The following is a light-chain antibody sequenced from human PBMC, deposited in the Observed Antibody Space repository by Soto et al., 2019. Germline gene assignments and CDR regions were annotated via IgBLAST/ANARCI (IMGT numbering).Light chain of an antibody. J-gene: IGKJ4*01. CDR2: GAS. V-gene: IGKV3D-15*01. CDR1: QSVNIY. Sequence: EIVMTHSPATLSVSPGERATLSCRSIQSVNIYLAWYQQKPGQAPRLLIFGASSRATGIPARFSGSGSGTGFNLTISSLQSEDFAVYFCQQYDDWLRINFGGGTKVDIK. CDR3: QQYDDWLRIN.